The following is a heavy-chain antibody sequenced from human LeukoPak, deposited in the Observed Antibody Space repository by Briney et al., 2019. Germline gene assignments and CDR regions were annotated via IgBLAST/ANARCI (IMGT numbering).Heavy chain of an antibody. CDR1: GFTFSNAW. Sequence: GGSLRLSCAAFGFTFSNAWMSWVRQAPGKGLEWVGRIKSKTDGGTTDYAAPVKGRFTISRDDSKNTLYLQMNSLKTEDTAVYYCTTSHYYDFWSGYYPYLDYWGQGTLVTVSS. V-gene: IGHV3-15*01. J-gene: IGHJ4*02. CDR3: TTSHYYDFWSGYYPYLDY. CDR2: IKSKTDGGTT. D-gene: IGHD3-3*01.